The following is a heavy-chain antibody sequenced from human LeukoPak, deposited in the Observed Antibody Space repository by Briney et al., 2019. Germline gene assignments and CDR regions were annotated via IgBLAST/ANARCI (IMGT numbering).Heavy chain of an antibody. J-gene: IGHJ4*02. V-gene: IGHV3-23*01. D-gene: IGHD4-23*01. CDR1: GFTFNNYA. CDR3: ARDSGTTVGYFDY. CDR2: ISGSGGST. Sequence: GGSLRLSCAASGFTFNNYAMSWVRQAPGKGLEWVSAISGSGGSTYYADSVKGRFTISRDNSKNTLYLQMNSLRAEDTAVYYCARDSGTTVGYFDYWGQGTLVTVSS.